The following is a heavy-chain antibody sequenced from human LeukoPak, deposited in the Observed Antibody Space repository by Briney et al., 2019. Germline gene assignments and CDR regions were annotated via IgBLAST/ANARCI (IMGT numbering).Heavy chain of an antibody. CDR1: GYSFTNYW. D-gene: IGHD2-8*01. Sequence: GESLKISCKGSGYSFTNYWIGWVRQMPGKGLECMGIIYPGDSNARYSPSFQGQVTISADKSISTAYLQWSSLKASDTAMYYCASGTITDYYYYGMDVWGQGTTVTVSS. J-gene: IGHJ6*02. CDR3: ASGTITDYYYYGMDV. CDR2: IYPGDSNA. V-gene: IGHV5-51*01.